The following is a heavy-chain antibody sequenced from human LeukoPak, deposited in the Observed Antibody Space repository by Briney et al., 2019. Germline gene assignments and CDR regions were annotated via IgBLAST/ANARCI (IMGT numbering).Heavy chain of an antibody. J-gene: IGHJ4*02. CDR3: ARDGGDYGSGSYYAY. V-gene: IGHV3-30*02. Sequence: PGGSLRLSCAASGFTFSNYAMHWVRQAPGKGLEWVALIRYDGRDKYYADSVKGRFTISGGNAKKSLYLQMDSLRAEDTAVYYCARDGGDYGSGSYYAYWGQGTLVTVSS. D-gene: IGHD3-10*01. CDR2: IRYDGRDK. CDR1: GFTFSNYA.